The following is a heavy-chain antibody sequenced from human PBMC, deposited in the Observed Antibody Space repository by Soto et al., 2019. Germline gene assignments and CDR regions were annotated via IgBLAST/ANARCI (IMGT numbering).Heavy chain of an antibody. V-gene: IGHV1-69*06. CDR2: IIPIFGTA. J-gene: IGHJ3*02. Sequence: SVKVSCKASGGTFSSYTISWVRQAPGQGLEWMGGIIPIFGTANYAQKFQGRVTITADKSTSTAYMELSSLRSEDTAVCYCARPTYYYDSSGSPSDAFDIWGQGTMVTVSS. CDR1: GGTFSSYT. CDR3: ARPTYYYDSSGSPSDAFDI. D-gene: IGHD3-22*01.